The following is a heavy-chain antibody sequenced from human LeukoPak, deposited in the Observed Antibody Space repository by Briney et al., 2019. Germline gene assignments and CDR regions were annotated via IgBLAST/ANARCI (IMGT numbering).Heavy chain of an antibody. D-gene: IGHD3-16*01. CDR2: INPNKGNT. CDR1: GYTFSGYY. J-gene: IGHJ4*02. CDR3: ARGIIGGHAFDY. Sequence: ASVKVSCKAAGYTFSGYYMHWVRQAPGQGLEWMGWINPNKGNTNYAQKFQRRVTMTRDTSISTAYMELSRLTSDDTAVYYCARGIIGGHAFDYWGQGTLVAVPS. V-gene: IGHV1-2*02.